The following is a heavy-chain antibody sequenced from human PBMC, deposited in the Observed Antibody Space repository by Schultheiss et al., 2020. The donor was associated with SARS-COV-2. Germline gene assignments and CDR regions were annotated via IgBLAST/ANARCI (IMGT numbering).Heavy chain of an antibody. V-gene: IGHV1-69*13. CDR1: GYTFTSYG. D-gene: IGHD6-6*01. CDR3: AREGELGSSSAYYYYYGMDV. CDR2: IIPIFGTA. Sequence: SVKVSCKASGYTFTSYGISWVRQAPGQGLEWMGGIIPIFGTANYAQKFQGRVTITADESTSTAYMEVSSLRSEDTAVYYCAREGELGSSSAYYYYYGMDVWGQGTTVTVSS. J-gene: IGHJ6*02.